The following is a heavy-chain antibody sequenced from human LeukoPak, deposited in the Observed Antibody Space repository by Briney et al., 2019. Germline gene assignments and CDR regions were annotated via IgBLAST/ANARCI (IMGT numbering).Heavy chain of an antibody. CDR3: ARAPYSSTWYLEYFDF. J-gene: IGHJ4*02. CDR1: GGSMSSYY. V-gene: IGHV4-59*01. D-gene: IGHD6-13*01. CDR2: IYYSGTT. Sequence: SETLSLTCTVSGGSMSSYYWTWIRQPPGKGLEWDGYIYYSGTTKYNPSLKSRVTISLDTSKNQFSLELSSVTAADTAVYYCARAPYSSTWYLEYFDFWGEGTLVTVSS.